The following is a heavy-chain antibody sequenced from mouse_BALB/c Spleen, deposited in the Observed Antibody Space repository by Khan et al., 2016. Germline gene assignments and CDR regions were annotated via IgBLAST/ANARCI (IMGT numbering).Heavy chain of an antibody. Sequence: EVQLQESGGGLVQPGGSLKLSCAASGFDFSRYWMSWVRQAPGKGLEWIGEINPDSSTINYTPSLKDKFIISRDNAKNTRYLQMSKVRSEDTALDYCARLHYYGCVAYWGQGTTLTVSS. V-gene: IGHV4-1*02. CDR1: GFDFSRYW. CDR3: ARLHYYGCVAY. D-gene: IGHD1-2*01. J-gene: IGHJ2*01. CDR2: INPDSSTI.